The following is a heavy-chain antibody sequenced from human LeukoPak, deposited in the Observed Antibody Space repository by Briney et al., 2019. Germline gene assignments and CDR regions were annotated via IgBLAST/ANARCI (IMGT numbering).Heavy chain of an antibody. D-gene: IGHD1-7*01. CDR1: GGSISRSSYY. CDR3: ARHVISGTTISTFDY. V-gene: IGHV4-39*01. CDR2: ISYSGGT. J-gene: IGHJ4*02. Sequence: NPSETLSLTCTVPGGSISRSSYYWGWIPQPPAKVLECIGSISYSGGTYYNPYLKSRVTISVDTSKNQFSLKLSSVTAADTAVYYCARHVISGTTISTFDYWGQGTLVTVSS.